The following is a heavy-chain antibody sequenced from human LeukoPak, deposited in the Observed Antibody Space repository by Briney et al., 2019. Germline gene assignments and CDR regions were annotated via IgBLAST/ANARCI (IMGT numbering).Heavy chain of an antibody. V-gene: IGHV4-38-2*02. J-gene: IGHJ3*02. CDR2: IFYSGST. CDR3: AKSNGYGLVDI. Sequence: SETLSLTCTVSGYSITSAYYWGWIRQPPGKGLEWIGNIFYSGSTYYSPSLRSRVTISLDTSRNQFSLKLNSVAAADTAVYYCAKSNGYGLVDIWGQGTMVTVSS. CDR1: GYSITSAYY. D-gene: IGHD3-10*01.